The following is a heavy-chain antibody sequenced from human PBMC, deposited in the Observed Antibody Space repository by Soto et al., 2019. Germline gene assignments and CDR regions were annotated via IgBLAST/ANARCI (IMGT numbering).Heavy chain of an antibody. J-gene: IGHJ6*02. CDR2: ISGSAITT. Sequence: EVQLLDSGGGLVQPGGSLRLSCAASGFTFSSYAMSGVRQAPGKGLEWVSAISGSAITTYYADSVKGRFTISRDNSKNTVYLQMNSLRAEDTAIYYCAKVIVARGGMDVWCRGTTVTVSS. CDR3: AKVIVARGGMDV. V-gene: IGHV3-23*01. D-gene: IGHD6-6*01. CDR1: GFTFSSYA.